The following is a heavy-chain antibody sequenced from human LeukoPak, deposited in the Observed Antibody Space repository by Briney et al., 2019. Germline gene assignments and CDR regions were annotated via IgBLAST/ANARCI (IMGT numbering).Heavy chain of an antibody. Sequence: PSETLSLXCAVYGGSLSNYYWSWIRQPPGKGLEWIGEINHSGSTKFNPSLKSRVTILVDMSKSQFSLELRSVTAADTAVYYCARGPASGSDFAWFDPWGQGTLVTVSS. J-gene: IGHJ5*02. CDR2: INHSGST. CDR3: ARGPASGSDFAWFDP. CDR1: GGSLSNYY. V-gene: IGHV4-34*01. D-gene: IGHD3-10*01.